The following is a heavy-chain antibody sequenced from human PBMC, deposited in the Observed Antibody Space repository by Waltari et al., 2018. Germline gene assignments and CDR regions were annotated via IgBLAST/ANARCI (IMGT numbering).Heavy chain of an antibody. CDR2: IYYSGST. J-gene: IGHJ5*02. CDR3: ARQSTVLLWFGESSPNWFDP. D-gene: IGHD3-10*01. CDR1: GGSISSSSYY. Sequence: QLQLQESGPGLVKPSETLSLTCTVSGGSISSSSYYWVWIRQPPGKGLEWIGSIYYSGSTYYNPSLKSRVTISVDTSKNQFSLKLSSVTAADTAVYYCARQSTVLLWFGESSPNWFDPWGQGTLVTVSS. V-gene: IGHV4-39*01.